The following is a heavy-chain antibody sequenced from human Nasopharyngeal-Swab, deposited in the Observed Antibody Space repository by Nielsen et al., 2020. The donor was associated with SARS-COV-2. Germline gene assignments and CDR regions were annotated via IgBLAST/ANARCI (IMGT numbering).Heavy chain of an antibody. D-gene: IGHD3-10*01. V-gene: IGHV3-30-3*01. J-gene: IGHJ3*02. CDR2: ISYDGSNK. CDR3: ARALLWLGESILDDAFDI. CDR1: GFTFSSYA. Sequence: GESLKISCAASGFTFSSYAMHWVRQAPGKGLEWVAVISYDGSNKYYADSVKGRFTISRDNSKNTLYLQMNSLRAEDTAVYYCARALLWLGESILDDAFDIWGQGTMVTVSS.